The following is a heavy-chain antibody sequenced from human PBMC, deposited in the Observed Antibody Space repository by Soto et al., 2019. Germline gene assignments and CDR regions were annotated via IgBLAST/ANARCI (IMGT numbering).Heavy chain of an antibody. D-gene: IGHD6-19*01. Sequence: QVQLQESGPELVKPSETLSLTCTVSGGSISGYYWSWIRQPPGKGLEWIGYISYSGSTNYNSSLTSQVTISVDTSKNQFSLKLGSVTAADTAIYYCARGDTGWFSWGQGTLVTVSS. V-gene: IGHV4-59*01. CDR1: GGSISGYY. J-gene: IGHJ5*02. CDR3: ARGDTGWFS. CDR2: ISYSGST.